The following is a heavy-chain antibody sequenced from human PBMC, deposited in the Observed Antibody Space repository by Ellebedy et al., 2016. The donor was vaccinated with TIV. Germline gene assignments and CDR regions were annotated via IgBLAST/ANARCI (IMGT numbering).Heavy chain of an antibody. V-gene: IGHV4-31*03. CDR2: IYYSGST. J-gene: IGHJ3*02. D-gene: IGHD3-22*01. Sequence: MPSETLSLTCTVSGGSISSGGYYWSWIRQHPGKGLEWIGYIYYSGSTYYNPSLKSRVTISVDTSKNQFSLKLSSVTAADTAVYYCARDKGYYYDSSGYLDAFDIWGQGTMVTVSS. CDR1: GGSISSGGYY. CDR3: ARDKGYYYDSSGYLDAFDI.